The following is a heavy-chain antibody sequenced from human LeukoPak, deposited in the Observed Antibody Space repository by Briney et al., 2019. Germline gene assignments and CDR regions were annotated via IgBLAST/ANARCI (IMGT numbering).Heavy chain of an antibody. CDR1: GYSFSRYY. D-gene: IGHD3-10*01. J-gene: IGHJ4*02. V-gene: IGHV1-2*06. CDR3: AREDTGIDY. Sequence: ASVKVSCKASGYSFSRYYLHWVRQGPGQGLEWMGRINPNSGGTHYAQKFQGRVTMARDTSSSAAYMELNRLTFDDTAVYYCAREDTGIDYWGQGSLVTVSS. CDR2: INPNSGGT.